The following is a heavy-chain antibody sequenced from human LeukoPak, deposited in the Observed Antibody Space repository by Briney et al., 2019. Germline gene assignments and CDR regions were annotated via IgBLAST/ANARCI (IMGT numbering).Heavy chain of an antibody. CDR2: LYSDGNT. D-gene: IGHD1-14*01. CDR3: ARGVEPLAANTLAY. CDR1: GFTVITND. Sequence: GGSLRLSCAASGFTVITNDMTWVRQAQGKGLEWVSVLYSDGNTKYADSVQGRFTISRDNSKNTLYLEMNSLSPDDTAVYYCARGVEPLAANTLAYWGQGTLVTVSS. J-gene: IGHJ4*02. V-gene: IGHV3-53*01.